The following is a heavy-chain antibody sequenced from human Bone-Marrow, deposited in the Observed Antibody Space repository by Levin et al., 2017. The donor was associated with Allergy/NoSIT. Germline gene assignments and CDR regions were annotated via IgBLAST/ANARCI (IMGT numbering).Heavy chain of an antibody. Sequence: HTGGSLRLSCAISGFSLDNSAVSWVRQAPGKGLEWVSALSSSGGGTPYYRDSLRGRFTISRDRSKSTLLLQMNDLRAEDTAIYYCARHITIIPAAIRKGAFDIWGQGTLVTVSS. J-gene: IGHJ3*02. CDR1: GFSLDNSA. D-gene: IGHD2-2*01. CDR3: ARHITIIPAAIRKGAFDI. V-gene: IGHV3-23*01. CDR2: LSSSGGGTP.